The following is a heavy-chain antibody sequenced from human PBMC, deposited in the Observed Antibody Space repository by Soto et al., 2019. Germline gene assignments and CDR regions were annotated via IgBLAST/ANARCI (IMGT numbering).Heavy chain of an antibody. D-gene: IGHD6-13*01. CDR1: GYTFTSYG. Sequence: ASVKVSCKASGYTFTSYGISWVRQAPGQGLEWMGWISAYNGNTNYAQKLQGRVTMTTDTSTSTAYMELRSLRSDDTAVYYCARLSRRIAAAGTPLHPYGMDVWGQGTTVPV. CDR3: ARLSRRIAAAGTPLHPYGMDV. V-gene: IGHV1-18*01. J-gene: IGHJ6*02. CDR2: ISAYNGNT.